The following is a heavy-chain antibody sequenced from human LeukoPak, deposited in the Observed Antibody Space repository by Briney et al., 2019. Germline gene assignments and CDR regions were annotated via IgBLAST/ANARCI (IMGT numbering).Heavy chain of an antibody. Sequence: PGGSLRLSCAASGFTFSSYAMNWVRQAPGRGLEWVSSITTGSDIYYADSVKGRFTISRDNAKNSLYLDMNSLGAEDTAVYYCARQFGGSYGYWGQGTLVTFSS. V-gene: IGHV3-21*01. CDR3: ARQFGGSYGY. CDR2: ITTGSDI. D-gene: IGHD1-26*01. CDR1: GFTFSSYA. J-gene: IGHJ4*02.